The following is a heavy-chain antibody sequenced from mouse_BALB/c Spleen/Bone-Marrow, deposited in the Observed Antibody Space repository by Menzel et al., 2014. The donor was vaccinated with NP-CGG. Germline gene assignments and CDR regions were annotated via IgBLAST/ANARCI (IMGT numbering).Heavy chain of an antibody. J-gene: IGHJ2*01. CDR2: IRNKAKGYTT. CDR3: ARDMGGILFDS. CDR1: GFTFIDYY. Sequence: EVKLMESGGGLVQPGGSLRLSCVTSGFTFIDYYMNWVRQPPGKALEWVGFIRNKAKGYTTEYSASVKGRFTISRDNSQSSLYLQMNTLRAEDSATYYCARDMGGILFDSWGQGTTLTVSS. D-gene: IGHD4-1*01. V-gene: IGHV7-3*02.